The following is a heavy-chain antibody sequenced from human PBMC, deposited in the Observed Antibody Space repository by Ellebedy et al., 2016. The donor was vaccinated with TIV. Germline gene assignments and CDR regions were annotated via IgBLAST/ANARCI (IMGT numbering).Heavy chain of an antibody. D-gene: IGHD6-19*01. J-gene: IGHJ4*02. Sequence: SVKVSXXASGGTFSSYAISWVRQAPGQGLEWMGGIIPIFGTANYAQKFQGRVTITADESTSTAYMELSSLRSEDTAVYYCARAVATRGTPFDYWGQGTLVTVSS. CDR2: IIPIFGTA. CDR3: ARAVATRGTPFDY. CDR1: GGTFSSYA. V-gene: IGHV1-69*13.